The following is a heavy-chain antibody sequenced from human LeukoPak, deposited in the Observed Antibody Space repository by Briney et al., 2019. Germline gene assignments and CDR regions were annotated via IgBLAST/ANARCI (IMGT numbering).Heavy chain of an antibody. CDR2: ISSRSSYI. J-gene: IGHJ5*02. V-gene: IGHV3-21*01. CDR3: ARPPYDYDILTGYPTNNWFDP. D-gene: IGHD3-9*01. CDR1: GFTFSSYS. Sequence: GGSLRLSCAASGFTFSSYSMNWVRQAPGKGLEWVSSISSRSSYIYYAESVKGRFTISRDNAKNSLYLQVNSLRAEDTAVYYCARPPYDYDILTGYPTNNWFDPWGQGTLVTVSS.